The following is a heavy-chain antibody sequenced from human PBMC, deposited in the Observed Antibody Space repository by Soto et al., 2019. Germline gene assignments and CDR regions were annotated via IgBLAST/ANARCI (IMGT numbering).Heavy chain of an antibody. CDR3: ARGQEGIVATH. CDR1: GGSLSGYY. D-gene: IGHD5-12*01. J-gene: IGHJ4*02. V-gene: IGHV4-34*01. CDR2: IKDGGST. Sequence: QLQLQQWGAGLLKPSETLSLTCAVNGGSLSGYYWSWIRQPPGKGLEWIGEIKDGGSTNYSPSLRGRVTISADASKNEFSLRLNSVTAADTAVYFCARGQEGIVATHWDQGTLVTVSS.